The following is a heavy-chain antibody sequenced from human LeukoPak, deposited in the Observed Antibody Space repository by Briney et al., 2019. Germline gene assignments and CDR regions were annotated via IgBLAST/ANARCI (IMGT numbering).Heavy chain of an antibody. CDR2: INPNSGGT. Sequence: GASVKVSCRASGYTFTGFYLHWVRQAPGQGLEWMGWINPNSGGTNYAQKFQGRVTMTRDTSIGTAYLELSRLRSDDTAVYYCARESGHSYGHVDFWGQGTLVTVAS. V-gene: IGHV1-2*02. J-gene: IGHJ4*02. CDR3: ARESGHSYGHVDF. CDR1: GYTFTGFY. D-gene: IGHD5-18*01.